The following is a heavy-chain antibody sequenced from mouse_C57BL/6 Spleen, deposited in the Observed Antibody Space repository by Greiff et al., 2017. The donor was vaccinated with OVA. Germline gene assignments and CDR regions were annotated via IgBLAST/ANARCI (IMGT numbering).Heavy chain of an antibody. Sequence: EVHLVESGPGLVKPSQSLSLTCSVTGYSITSGYYWNWIRQFPGNKLEWMGYISYDGSNNYNPSLKNRISITRDTSKNQFFLKLNSVTTEDTATYYCARGDYGDYWGQGTTLTVSS. D-gene: IGHD2-4*01. CDR1: GYSITSGYY. V-gene: IGHV3-6*01. CDR2: ISYDGSN. CDR3: ARGDYGDY. J-gene: IGHJ2*01.